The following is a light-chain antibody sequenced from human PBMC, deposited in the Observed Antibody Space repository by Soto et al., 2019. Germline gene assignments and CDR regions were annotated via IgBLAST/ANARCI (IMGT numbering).Light chain of an antibody. Sequence: VMTQSPATLSVSPGESATLSCRASQNVGGSVAWYQQKPGQAPRLLIYRASTRATGIPARFSGSGSGTEFTLTISSLQSEDFAVYYCQQSRTFAQGTKVDIK. V-gene: IGKV3-15*01. CDR2: RAS. CDR3: QQSRT. CDR1: QNVGGS. J-gene: IGKJ2*01.